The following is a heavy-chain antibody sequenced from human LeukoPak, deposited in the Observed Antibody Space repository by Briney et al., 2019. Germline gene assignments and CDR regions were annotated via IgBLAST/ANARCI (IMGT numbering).Heavy chain of an antibody. CDR2: ISDDGRHN. CDR1: GFTFSTYA. D-gene: IGHD2-8*01. V-gene: IGHV3-30*04. J-gene: IGHJ4*02. Sequence: GGSLRFSCAASGFTFSTYAMNWVRQAPGKGLEWVAVISDDGRHNYYADSVKGRFTISRDNSKSTLYLQMNSLRDDDSAAYFCARVYLERLTAGYFDHWGQGTQVTVSP. CDR3: ARVYLERLTAGYFDH.